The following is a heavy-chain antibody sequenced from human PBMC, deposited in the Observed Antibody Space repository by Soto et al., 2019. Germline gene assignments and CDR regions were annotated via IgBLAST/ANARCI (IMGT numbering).Heavy chain of an antibody. CDR1: GFTFSSYS. CDR3: ARAIAAGFYYYYMDV. V-gene: IGHV3-21*01. D-gene: IGHD6-13*01. CDR2: ISSSSSYI. Sequence: GGSLRLSCAASGFTFSSYSMNWVRQAPGKGLEWVSSISSSSSYIYYADSVKGRFTISRDNAKNSLYLQMNILRAEDTAVYYCARAIAAGFYYYYMDVWGKATTVTVSS. J-gene: IGHJ6*03.